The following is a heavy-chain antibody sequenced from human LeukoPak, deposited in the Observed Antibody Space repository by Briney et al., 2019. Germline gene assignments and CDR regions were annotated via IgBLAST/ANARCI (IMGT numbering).Heavy chain of an antibody. CDR3: ARDTYYYGSGGSFDI. Sequence: GGSLRLSCAASGFTFSSYNMNWVRQAPGKGLEWVSSISSSSIYIYYADSVKGRFTISRDNAKNSLYLQMNSLRAEDTAVYYCARDTYYYGSGGSFDIWGQGTMVTVSS. J-gene: IGHJ3*02. CDR2: ISSSSIYI. D-gene: IGHD3-10*01. CDR1: GFTFSSYN. V-gene: IGHV3-21*01.